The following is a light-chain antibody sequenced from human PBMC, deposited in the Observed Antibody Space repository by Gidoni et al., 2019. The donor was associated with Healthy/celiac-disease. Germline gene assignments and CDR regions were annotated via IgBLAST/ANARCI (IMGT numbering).Light chain of an antibody. Sequence: EIVSTQSPGTLALSPGERATLSCRASQSVSSSYLAWYQQKPGQAPRLLMYGASSRATGIPDRFSGSGSGTDFTLTISRLEPEDFAVFYCQQYGSSPGTFGQGTKVEIK. CDR2: GAS. V-gene: IGKV3-20*01. CDR3: QQYGSSPGT. J-gene: IGKJ1*01. CDR1: QSVSSSY.